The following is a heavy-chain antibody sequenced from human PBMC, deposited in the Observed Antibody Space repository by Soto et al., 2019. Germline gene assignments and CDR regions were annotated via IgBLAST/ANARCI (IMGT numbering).Heavy chain of an antibody. D-gene: IGHD3-22*01. J-gene: IGHJ4*02. CDR2: ISTSGTDL. Sequence: GGSLRLSCVASGFTFNIYEMNWVRQAPGKGLEWISYISTSGTDLYYADSVKGRFTISRHNAKNSLYLQMNSLSGADTAVYYCASGEGGLSGYQTYWGQGTLVTASS. V-gene: IGHV3-48*03. CDR1: GFTFNIYE. CDR3: ASGEGGLSGYQTY.